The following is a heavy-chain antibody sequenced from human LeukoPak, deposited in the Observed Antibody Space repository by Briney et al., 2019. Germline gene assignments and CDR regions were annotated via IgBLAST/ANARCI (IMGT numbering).Heavy chain of an antibody. Sequence: SETLSLTCTVSGGSISNYYWSWIRQPPGKGLEWIGYIYYSGSTNYNPSLKSRVTISVDTSKNQFSLKLSSVTTADTAVYYCAEGTGYFDPFDYWGQGTLVTVSS. J-gene: IGHJ4*02. CDR2: IYYSGST. V-gene: IGHV4-59*01. D-gene: IGHD3-9*01. CDR3: AEGTGYFDPFDY. CDR1: GGSISNYY.